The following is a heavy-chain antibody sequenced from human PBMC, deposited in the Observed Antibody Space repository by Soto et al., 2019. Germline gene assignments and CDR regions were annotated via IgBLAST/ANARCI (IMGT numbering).Heavy chain of an antibody. D-gene: IGHD2-21*02. CDR1: VYSISSAYY. V-gene: IGHV4-38-2*01. CDR3: ARQRTTVVTQAYFDH. J-gene: IGHJ4*02. Sequence: SETLSLTCAVSVYSISSAYYWGWIRQPPGKGLEWIGSIYHSGSTYYNPSFKSRVTISIDTSKNQFSLKLSSVTATDTAVYYCARQRTTVVTQAYFDHWGQGALVTVSS. CDR2: IYHSGST.